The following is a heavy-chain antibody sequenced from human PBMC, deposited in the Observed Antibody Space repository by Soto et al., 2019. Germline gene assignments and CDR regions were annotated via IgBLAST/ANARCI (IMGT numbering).Heavy chain of an antibody. J-gene: IGHJ6*02. CDR2: IDPSDSYT. CDR1: GYSFTSYW. CDR3: ARSSYYYDSSGYYSQGVFYYYYGMDV. D-gene: IGHD3-22*01. Sequence: GESLKISCKGSGYSFTSYWISWVRQMPGKGLEWMGRIDPSDSYTNYSPSFQGHVTISADKSISTAYLQWSSLKASDTAVYYCARSSYYYDSSGYYSQGVFYYYYGMDVWGQGTTVTVSS. V-gene: IGHV5-10-1*01.